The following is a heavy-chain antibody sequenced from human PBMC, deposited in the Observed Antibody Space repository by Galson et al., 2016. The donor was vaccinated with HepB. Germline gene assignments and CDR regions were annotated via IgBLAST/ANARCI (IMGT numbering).Heavy chain of an antibody. V-gene: IGHV3-48*02. J-gene: IGHJ5*02. D-gene: IGHD3-16*01. CDR3: ARISPYEGAS. Sequence: LRLSCAAPGLMFSSSSMHWVRQAPGKGLEWISYISSRGDTIYYADSVKGRFTISRDNAKNSLFLQMHSLRDDDTAMYYCARISPYEGASWGQGTLVIVSS. CDR1: GLMFSSSS. CDR2: ISSRGDTI.